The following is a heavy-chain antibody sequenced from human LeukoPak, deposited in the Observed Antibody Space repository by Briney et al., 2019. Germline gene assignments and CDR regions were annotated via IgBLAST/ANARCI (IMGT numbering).Heavy chain of an antibody. CDR2: ISNSAST. CDR1: GDSISSYY. D-gene: IGHD3-16*01. J-gene: IGHJ4*02. V-gene: IGHV4-59*01. Sequence: PSETLSLTCIVSGDSISSYYWSWLRQPPGKGVEWIGYISNSASTNYTPSLKSPVTISVDTSKNQFSLKLISVTAADTAVYHCARVGRGDHRWGSYSFDYWGQGTLVTVSS. CDR3: ARVGRGDHRWGSYSFDY.